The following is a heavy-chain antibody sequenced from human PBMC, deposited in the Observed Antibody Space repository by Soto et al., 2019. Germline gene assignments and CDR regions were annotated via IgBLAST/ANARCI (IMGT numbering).Heavy chain of an antibody. CDR3: ATAVAFGEYNFDY. D-gene: IGHD3-10*01. J-gene: IGHJ4*02. CDR1: GFSFSSYA. V-gene: IGHV3-23*01. CDR2: VGGSGGST. Sequence: PGGSLRLSCTASGFSFSSYAMSWVRQAPGGGLEWVSFVGGSGGSTYYADSVKGRFTISRDNSTNTAFLQMNNVRVEDTAVYYCATAVAFGEYNFDYWGQGTPVTVSS.